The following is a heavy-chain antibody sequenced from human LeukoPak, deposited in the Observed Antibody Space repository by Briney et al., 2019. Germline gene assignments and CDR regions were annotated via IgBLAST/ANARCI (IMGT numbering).Heavy chain of an antibody. J-gene: IGHJ1*01. Sequence: ASVKVSCKASGYTFTIYGISWVRQARGQGLEGMVWISAYCCNTNYAQKLQGRVPMPTDTSTSTAYMELRSLRSDDTAVYYCARILSSSWYEYFHHWGQGTLVTVSS. V-gene: IGHV1-18*01. CDR1: GYTFTIYG. CDR3: ARILSSSWYEYFHH. D-gene: IGHD6-19*01. CDR2: ISAYCCNT.